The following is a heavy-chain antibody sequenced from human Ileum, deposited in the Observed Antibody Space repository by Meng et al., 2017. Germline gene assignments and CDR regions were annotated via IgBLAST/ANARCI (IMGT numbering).Heavy chain of an antibody. Sequence: SETLSLTCAVYGGSFSGYYCGWIRQPPGKGLELIGEIDHSGSANYNPSLKSRVTISVDTSKNQFSLNLDSVNAADTAVYYCARGGGPRAYYFDYWGRGTLVTVSS. CDR1: GGSFSGYY. D-gene: IGHD3-10*01. CDR2: IDHSGSA. CDR3: ARGGGPRAYYFDY. V-gene: IGHV4-34*01. J-gene: IGHJ4*02.